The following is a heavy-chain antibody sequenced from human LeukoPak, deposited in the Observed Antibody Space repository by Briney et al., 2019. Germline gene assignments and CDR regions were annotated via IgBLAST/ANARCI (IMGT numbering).Heavy chain of an antibody. CDR2: TYHSGST. CDR1: GGSISSYY. CDR3: ARQRSWELDY. J-gene: IGHJ4*02. Sequence: SETLSLTCTVSGGSISSYYWSWIRQPPGKGLEWIGYTYHSGSTNYNPSLKSRVTISVDTSKNQFSLKLSSVTAADTAVYYCARQRSWELDYWGQGTLVTVSS. V-gene: IGHV4-59*08. D-gene: IGHD1-26*01.